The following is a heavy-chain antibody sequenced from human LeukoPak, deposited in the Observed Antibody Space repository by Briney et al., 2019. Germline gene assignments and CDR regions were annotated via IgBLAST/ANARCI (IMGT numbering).Heavy chain of an antibody. CDR2: INSDGSST. CDR1: GFTFSSYW. CDR3: ARVRTRYYGMDV. J-gene: IGHJ6*02. D-gene: IGHD1-14*01. Sequence: PGGSLRLSCAASGFTFSSYWMNWVRQAPGKGLVWVSRINSDGSSTSYADSVKGRFTISRDNAKNTLYLQMNSLRAEDTAVYYCARVRTRYYGMDVWGQGTTVTVSS. V-gene: IGHV3-74*01.